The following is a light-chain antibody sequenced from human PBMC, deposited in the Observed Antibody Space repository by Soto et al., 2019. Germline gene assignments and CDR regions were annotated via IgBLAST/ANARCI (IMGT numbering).Light chain of an antibody. CDR1: QSLSSIN. V-gene: IGKV3D-20*02. Sequence: EIVVTQSPVTLSVSTLERATLSCTASQSLSSINLAWFQQKPGQAPRLLIYGTSSRATGIPDRFSGSGSGTDFTLTISSLEPEDFAFYYCQQRNSWPLTFGGGSKVDIK. CDR3: QQRNSWPLT. CDR2: GTS. J-gene: IGKJ4*01.